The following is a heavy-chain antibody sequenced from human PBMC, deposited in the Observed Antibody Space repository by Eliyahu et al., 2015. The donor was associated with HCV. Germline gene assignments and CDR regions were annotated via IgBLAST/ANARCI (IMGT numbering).Heavy chain of an antibody. CDR1: GFXFSSYA. CDR3: AKGGRVGATTIDY. V-gene: IGHV3-23*01. Sequence: EVQLLESGGGLVQPGGSLXLSCAASGFXFSSYAMXWVXQAPGKGXEWVSAISGSGGSTYYADSVKGRFTISRDNSKNTLYLQMNSLRAEDTAVYYCAKGGRVGATTIDYWGQGTLVTVSS. CDR2: ISGSGGST. J-gene: IGHJ4*02. D-gene: IGHD1-26*01.